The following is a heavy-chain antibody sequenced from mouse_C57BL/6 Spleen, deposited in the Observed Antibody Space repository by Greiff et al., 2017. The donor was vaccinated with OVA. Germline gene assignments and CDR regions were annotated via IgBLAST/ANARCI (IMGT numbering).Heavy chain of an antibody. Sequence: DVMLVESGGGLVKPGGSLKLSCAASGFTFSDYGMHWVRQAPEKGLEWVAYISSGSSTIYYADTVKGRFTISRDNAKNTLFLQMTSLRSEDTAMYYCARPDYYGSSHFDYWGQGTTLTVSS. CDR1: GFTFSDYG. D-gene: IGHD1-1*01. J-gene: IGHJ2*01. V-gene: IGHV5-17*01. CDR3: ARPDYYGSSHFDY. CDR2: ISSGSSTI.